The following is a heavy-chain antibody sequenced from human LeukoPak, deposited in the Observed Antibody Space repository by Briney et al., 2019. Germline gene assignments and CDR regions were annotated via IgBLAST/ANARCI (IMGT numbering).Heavy chain of an antibody. CDR2: INSDGSST. CDR1: GFTFSSYA. Sequence: GGSLRLSCAASGFTFSSYAMSWVRQAPGKGLVWVSRINSDGSSTTYADSVKGRFTISRDNAKNTLYLQMNSLRAEDTAVYYCARGLSVSVTTPLGYWGQGTLVTVSS. D-gene: IGHD4-17*01. CDR3: ARGLSVSVTTPLGY. V-gene: IGHV3-74*01. J-gene: IGHJ4*02.